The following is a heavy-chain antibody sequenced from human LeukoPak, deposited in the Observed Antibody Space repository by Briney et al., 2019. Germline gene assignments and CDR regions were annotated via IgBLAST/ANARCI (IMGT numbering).Heavy chain of an antibody. CDR2: ISYDGSNK. V-gene: IGHV3-30*18. Sequence: GRSLRLSCAASGFTFSSYGMHWVRQAPGKGLEWVAVISYDGSNKYYADSVKGRFTISRDNSKNTLYLQMNSLRAEDTAVYYCAKDFPGGPAGNDYGDYRAYWGQGTLVTVSS. CDR3: AKDFPGGPAGNDYGDYRAY. D-gene: IGHD4-17*01. CDR1: GFTFSSYG. J-gene: IGHJ4*02.